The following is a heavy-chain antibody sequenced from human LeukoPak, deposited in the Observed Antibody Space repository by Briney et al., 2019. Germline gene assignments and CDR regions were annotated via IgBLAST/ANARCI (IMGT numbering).Heavy chain of an antibody. Sequence: PSETLSLTCTVSGGSISSYYWSWIRQPPGKGLEWIGYIYYSGSTNYNPSLKSRVTISVDTSKNQFSLKLSSVTAADTAVYYCAAEGTGTTQYYFDYRVQGTLVTVSS. J-gene: IGHJ4*02. CDR2: IYYSGST. CDR3: AAEGTGTTQYYFDY. CDR1: GGSISSYY. V-gene: IGHV4-59*08. D-gene: IGHD1-7*01.